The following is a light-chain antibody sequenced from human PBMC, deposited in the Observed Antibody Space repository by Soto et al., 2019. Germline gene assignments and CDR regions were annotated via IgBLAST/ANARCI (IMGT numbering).Light chain of an antibody. Sequence: DIQMTQSPSSLSAFVGDRVTITCRASQGVATWLAWYQQKPGEAPKLLISKASSLANGVPSRFSGSGSGTEFTLTISSLQPDDFATYYCQQYNSYGWTFGQGTKVEIK. J-gene: IGKJ1*01. CDR3: QQYNSYGWT. CDR2: KAS. CDR1: QGVATW. V-gene: IGKV1-5*03.